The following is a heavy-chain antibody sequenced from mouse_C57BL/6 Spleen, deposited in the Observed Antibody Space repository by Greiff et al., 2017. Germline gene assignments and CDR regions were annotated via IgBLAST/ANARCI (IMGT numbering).Heavy chain of an antibody. D-gene: IGHD1-1*01. J-gene: IGHJ4*01. V-gene: IGHV5-17*01. CDR1: GFTFSDYG. Sequence: EVQLVESGGGLVKPGGSLKLSCAASGFTFSDYGMHWVRQAPEKGLEWVAYISSGSRTIYYADTGKGRFTISRDNAKNTLFLQMTSLRSEDTAMYYCAKGGLLFYAMDYWGQGTSVTVSS. CDR3: AKGGLLFYAMDY. CDR2: ISSGSRTI.